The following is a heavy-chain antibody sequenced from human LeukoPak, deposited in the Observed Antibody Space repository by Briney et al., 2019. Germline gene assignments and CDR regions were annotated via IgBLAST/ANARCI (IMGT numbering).Heavy chain of an antibody. CDR1: GFTFSSYS. J-gene: IGHJ4*02. D-gene: IGHD6-19*01. CDR2: ISSSSSYI. CDR3: ASVGGWPIYY. Sequence: PGGSLILSCAASGFTFSSYSMNWVRQAPGKGLEWVSSISSSSSYIYYADSVKGRFTISRDNAKNSLYLQMNSLRAEDTAVYYCASVGGWPIYYWGQGTLVTVSS. V-gene: IGHV3-21*01.